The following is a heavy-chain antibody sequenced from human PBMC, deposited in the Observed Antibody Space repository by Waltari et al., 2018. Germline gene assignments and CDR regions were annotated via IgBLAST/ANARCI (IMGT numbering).Heavy chain of an antibody. J-gene: IGHJ5*02. CDR1: GFTFSDFY. V-gene: IGHV3-11*01. CDR2: ISSSGDDV. Sequence: QVQLVESGGGLVKPGASLRLSCAASGFTFSDFYMIWIRQTPGKGLEWISYISSSGDDVYYADSVKGRFTFSRDNAKNSLYLQMTSRRPEDTAVYYCARGAPFDPWGQGTLVIVSS. CDR3: ARGAPFDP.